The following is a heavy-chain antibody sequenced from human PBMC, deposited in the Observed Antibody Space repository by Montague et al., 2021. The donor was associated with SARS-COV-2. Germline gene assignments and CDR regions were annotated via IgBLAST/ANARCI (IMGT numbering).Heavy chain of an antibody. CDR1: DGSVSAYF. J-gene: IGHJ6*02. CDR3: ARGRDSGTYFGTKYYFQYGLDV. Sequence: SETLSLTCAFSDGSVSAYFWSWVRQLPGKGLEWIGQVDRSGTAHXSPSRQSRLTLSVDTSNNQVSLNLTSVTATDTATYYCARGRDSGTYFGTKYYFQYGLDVWGQGTTVTVSS. D-gene: IGHD3-10*01. V-gene: IGHV4-34*01. CDR2: VDRSGTA.